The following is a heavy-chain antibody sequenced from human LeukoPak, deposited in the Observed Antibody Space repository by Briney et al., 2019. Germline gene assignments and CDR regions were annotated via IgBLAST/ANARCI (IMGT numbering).Heavy chain of an antibody. D-gene: IGHD1-7*01. V-gene: IGHV3-23*01. J-gene: IGHJ4*02. Sequence: PGGSLRLSCAAAGLTVSTSAMSWVRQAPGKGLEWVSGISGSGGGTYYADSVKGRFSISRDISKNTLYLQMNSLRAEDTAIYYCAKDGKTRNWNYFQAKPVYWGQGTLVTVSS. CDR3: AKDGKTRNWNYFQAKPVY. CDR2: ISGSGGGT. CDR1: GLTVSTSA.